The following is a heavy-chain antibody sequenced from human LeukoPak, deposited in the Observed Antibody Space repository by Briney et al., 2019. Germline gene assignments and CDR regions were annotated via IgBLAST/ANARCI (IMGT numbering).Heavy chain of an antibody. D-gene: IGHD2-21*02. CDR2: INPNSGGT. V-gene: IGHV1-2*02. Sequence: GASVKVSCKASGYTFTGYYMHWVRQAPGQGLEWMGWINPNSGGTNYAQKFQGRVTMTRDTSISTAYMELSRLRSDDTAVYYCARVGGVRVVTYNWFDPWGQGTLVTVSS. J-gene: IGHJ5*02. CDR1: GYTFTGYY. CDR3: ARVGGVRVVTYNWFDP.